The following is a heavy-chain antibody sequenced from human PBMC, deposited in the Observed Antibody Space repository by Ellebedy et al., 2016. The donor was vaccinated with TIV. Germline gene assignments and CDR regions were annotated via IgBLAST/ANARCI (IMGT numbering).Heavy chain of an antibody. CDR3: ARYHRAGCFDY. D-gene: IGHD5-24*01. V-gene: IGHV3-30*01. Sequence: GESLKISCAASGFTFSPYAMHWVRQALGKRLEWVAVISYDGSNEHYADSVKGRFTISRDNSRNTLYLKMHSLRTEDSAVYYCARYHRAGCFDYWGHGSLVTVSS. J-gene: IGHJ4*01. CDR1: GFTFSPYA. CDR2: ISYDGSNE.